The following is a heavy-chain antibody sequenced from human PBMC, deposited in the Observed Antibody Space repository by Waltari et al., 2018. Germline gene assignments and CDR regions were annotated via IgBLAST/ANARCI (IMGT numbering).Heavy chain of an antibody. CDR3: ARGYYGDYVGY. D-gene: IGHD4-17*01. V-gene: IGHV3-30-3*01. Sequence: QVQLVESGGGVVQPGRSLSLSCAASGFTFSSYALHWVRQAPGKGLEWVAVISYDGSNKYYADSVKGRFTISRDNSKNTLYLQMNSLRAEDTAVYYCARGYYGDYVGYWGQGTLVTVSS. CDR2: ISYDGSNK. J-gene: IGHJ4*02. CDR1: GFTFSSYA.